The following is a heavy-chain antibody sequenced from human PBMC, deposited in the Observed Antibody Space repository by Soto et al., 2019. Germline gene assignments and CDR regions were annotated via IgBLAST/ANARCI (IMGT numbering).Heavy chain of an antibody. CDR2: INSDESRT. CDR1: GFTFSSYR. CDR3: ARGDGDYYDGNGYLGRH. D-gene: IGHD3-22*01. J-gene: IGHJ4*02. Sequence: EVQLVESGGGIVQPGGSLRLSCAASGFTFSSYRMHWVRQAPGKGLVWVSRINSDESRTSYADSAKGRFTISRDNAKNTVYLQMNSLRAEDTAVYYCARGDGDYYDGNGYLGRHWGQGTLVTVSS. V-gene: IGHV3-74*01.